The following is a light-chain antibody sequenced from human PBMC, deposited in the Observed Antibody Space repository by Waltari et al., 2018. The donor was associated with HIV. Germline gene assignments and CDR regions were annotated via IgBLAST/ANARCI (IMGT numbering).Light chain of an antibody. V-gene: IGLV3-21*04. CDR3: EVWDSSSDYVL. J-gene: IGLJ3*02. CDR1: NIGFKS. Sequence: SYILTQSPSVSVAPGGTATITCGGNNIGFKSVEWYLQKPGQAPVWVMYYDRTRPSGIPERFSGSNSGNTATLTISSVDAGDEADYYCEVWDSSSDYVLFGGGTRLTVL. CDR2: YDR.